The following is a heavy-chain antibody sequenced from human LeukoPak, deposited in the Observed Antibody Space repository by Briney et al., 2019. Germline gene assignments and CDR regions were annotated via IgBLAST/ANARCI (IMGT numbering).Heavy chain of an antibody. J-gene: IGHJ4*02. Sequence: PGRSLRLSCAASGFTFSSYGMHWVRQAPGKGLEWVAVISYDGSNKYYADSVKGRFTISRDNSKNTLYLQMNSLRAEDTAVHYCAKDGATAMAFDYWGQGTLVTVSS. CDR1: GFTFSSYG. CDR3: AKDGATAMAFDY. CDR2: ISYDGSNK. V-gene: IGHV3-30*18. D-gene: IGHD5-18*01.